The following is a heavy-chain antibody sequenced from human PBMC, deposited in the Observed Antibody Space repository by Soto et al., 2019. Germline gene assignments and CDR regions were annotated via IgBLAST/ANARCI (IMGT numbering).Heavy chain of an antibody. D-gene: IGHD4-17*01. Sequence: GGSLRLSCAASGFPFPSYAIICIRQVPGRGLEWVSGLYGSGRGIHYADSVKGRFTISRDNSAYSVYLQMNNLRVEDTATYYCAKDAVSGDGVWLAHDWGQGTVVTVSS. V-gene: IGHV3-23*01. CDR1: GFPFPSYA. CDR2: LYGSGRGI. J-gene: IGHJ4*02. CDR3: AKDAVSGDGVWLAHD.